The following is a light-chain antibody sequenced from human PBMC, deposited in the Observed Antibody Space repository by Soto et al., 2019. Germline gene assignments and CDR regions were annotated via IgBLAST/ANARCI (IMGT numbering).Light chain of an antibody. CDR3: TSDAGGNNV. CDR2: EVN. CDR1: SSDVGGYNY. Sequence: QSALTQPPSASGSPGQSVTISCTGTSSDVGGYNYVSWYQQHPGKVPKLMVYEVNKRPSGVPDRFSGSKSGNTASLTVSGLQAEDEADYYCTSDAGGNNVFGPGTKLPVL. J-gene: IGLJ1*01. V-gene: IGLV2-8*01.